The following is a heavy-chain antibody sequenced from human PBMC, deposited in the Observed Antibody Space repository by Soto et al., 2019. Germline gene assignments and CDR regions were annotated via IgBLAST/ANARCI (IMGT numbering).Heavy chain of an antibody. D-gene: IGHD4-17*01. J-gene: IGHJ4*02. Sequence: HPGGSLRLSCAASGFTFSSYGMHWVRQAPGKGLEWVAVISYDGSNKYYADSVKGRFTISRDNSKNTLYLQMNSLRAEDTAVYYCAKGYGDYVSVDYWGQGTLVTVSS. CDR3: AKGYGDYVSVDY. V-gene: IGHV3-30*18. CDR1: GFTFSSYG. CDR2: ISYDGSNK.